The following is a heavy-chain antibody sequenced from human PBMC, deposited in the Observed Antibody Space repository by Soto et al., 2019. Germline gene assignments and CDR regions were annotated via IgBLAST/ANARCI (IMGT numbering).Heavy chain of an antibody. CDR2: ISAYNGNT. D-gene: IGHD3-3*01. J-gene: IGHJ2*01. Sequence: QVQLVQSGAEVKKPGASVKVSCKASGYTFTSYGITWVRQAPGQGLEWMGWISAYNGNTNYAQKLQGRVTMTTDTSTSTAYMELRSRRSDDTAVYYCARDQKYYDFWGGPLHWYFDLWGRGTLVAVSS. CDR1: GYTFTSYG. V-gene: IGHV1-18*01. CDR3: ARDQKYYDFWGGPLHWYFDL.